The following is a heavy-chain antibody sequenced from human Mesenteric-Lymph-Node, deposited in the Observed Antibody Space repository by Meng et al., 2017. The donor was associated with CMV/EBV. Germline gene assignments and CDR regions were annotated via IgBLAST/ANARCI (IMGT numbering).Heavy chain of an antibody. D-gene: IGHD6-25*01. Sequence: GESLKISCAASGFTFSSYEMNWVRQAPGKGLEWVSYISSSGTTINYADSVKGRFTISRDNAKNSLYLQMNSLRAEDTAVYYCARGRGGLAAAANYFDYWGQGTLVTVSS. V-gene: IGHV3-48*03. CDR1: GFTFSSYE. CDR2: ISSSGTTI. J-gene: IGHJ4*02. CDR3: ARGRGGLAAAANYFDY.